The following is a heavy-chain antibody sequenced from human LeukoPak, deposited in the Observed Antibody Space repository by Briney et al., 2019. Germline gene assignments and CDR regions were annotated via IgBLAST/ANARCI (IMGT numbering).Heavy chain of an antibody. J-gene: IGHJ1*01. CDR2: INPNRGGT. D-gene: IGHD4-23*01. CDR1: GYTFTGYY. CDR3: ANSPRGTEYFHH. Sequence: ASVKVSCKASGYTFTGYYMHWVRQAPGQGLEWMGWINPNRGGTNYAQKFQGRVTMTRDTSISTVYMELSRLRSDDTAVYYCANSPRGTEYFHHWGQGTLVTVSS. V-gene: IGHV1-2*02.